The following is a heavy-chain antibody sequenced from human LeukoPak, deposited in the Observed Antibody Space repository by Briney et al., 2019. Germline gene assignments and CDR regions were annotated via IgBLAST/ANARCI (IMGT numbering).Heavy chain of an antibody. CDR2: ISYDGSNK. Sequence: GGSLRLSCAAPGFTFSSYAMHWVRQAPGKGLEWVAVISYDGSNKYYADSVKGRFTISRDNSKNTLYLQMNSLRAEDTAVYYCARDWGLLPVYYFDYWGQGTLVTVSS. V-gene: IGHV3-30-3*01. D-gene: IGHD3-16*01. CDR3: ARDWGLLPVYYFDY. J-gene: IGHJ4*02. CDR1: GFTFSSYA.